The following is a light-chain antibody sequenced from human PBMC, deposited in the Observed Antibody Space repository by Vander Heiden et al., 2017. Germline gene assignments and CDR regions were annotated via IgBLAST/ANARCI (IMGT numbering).Light chain of an antibody. J-gene: IGKJ3*01. CDR3: QQDGSSTT. Sequence: EIVLTQSPGTLSLSPGERATLSCRASQSVSSSYLAWYQQKPGQAPRLLIYGASSRANGIPDKFSGSWFGTDFTFTSSRREPEDFAVYYWQQDGSSTTFGPGTKVDIK. CDR1: QSVSSSY. V-gene: IGKV3-20*01. CDR2: GAS.